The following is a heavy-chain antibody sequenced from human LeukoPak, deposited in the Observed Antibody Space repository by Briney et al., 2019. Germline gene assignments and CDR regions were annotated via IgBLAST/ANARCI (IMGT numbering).Heavy chain of an antibody. D-gene: IGHD3/OR15-3a*01. V-gene: IGHV3-48*03. CDR3: ATTRGLWWFDP. Sequence: PGGSLRLSCAASGFTFSSYAMSWVRQAPGKGLEWISYISSNGGAIYYADSVKGRFTISRDNAKNSLFLQMNSLRAEDTAVYYCATTRGLWWFDPWGQGTLVTVSS. CDR1: GFTFSSYA. J-gene: IGHJ5*02. CDR2: ISSNGGAI.